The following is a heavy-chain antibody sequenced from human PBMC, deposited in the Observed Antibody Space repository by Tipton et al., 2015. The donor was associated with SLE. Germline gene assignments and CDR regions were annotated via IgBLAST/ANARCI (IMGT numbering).Heavy chain of an antibody. CDR2: IYTSGST. D-gene: IGHD6-13*01. Sequence: TLSLTCTVSGGSISSGSYYWSWIRQPAGKGLEWIGRIYTSGSTNYNPSLKSRDTISVDTSKNQFSLKLSSVTAADTAVYYCARVSGIAATGPDSWGQGTLVTVSS. V-gene: IGHV4-61*02. CDR1: GGSISSGSYY. J-gene: IGHJ4*02. CDR3: ARVSGIAATGPDS.